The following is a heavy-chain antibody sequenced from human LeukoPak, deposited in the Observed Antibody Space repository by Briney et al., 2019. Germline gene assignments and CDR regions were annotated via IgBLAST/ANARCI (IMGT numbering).Heavy chain of an antibody. Sequence: PGGSLRLSCAASGFTFSSYSMNWVRQAPGKGLEWISCISSSSSTIYYADSVKGRFTISRDNAKNSLYLQMSSLRAEDTAVYYCARRGELTPPYYSDYWGQGTLVTVSS. CDR1: GFTFSSYS. J-gene: IGHJ4*02. V-gene: IGHV3-48*01. D-gene: IGHD1-26*01. CDR3: ARRGELTPPYYSDY. CDR2: ISSSSSTI.